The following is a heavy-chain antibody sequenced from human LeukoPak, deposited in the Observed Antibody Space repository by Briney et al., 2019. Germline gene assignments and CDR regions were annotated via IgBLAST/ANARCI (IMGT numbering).Heavy chain of an antibody. J-gene: IGHJ6*02. V-gene: IGHV4-31*03. Sequence: SQTLSLTCTVSGGSISSGGYYWSWISQHPGKGLEWIGYIYYSGTTYYNPSLKSRVTISVDTSKNQFSLKLSSVTAADTAVYYCARDRVPTSWYPHTYGMDVWGQGTTVTVSS. CDR2: IYYSGTT. CDR1: GGSISSGGYY. D-gene: IGHD6-13*01. CDR3: ARDRVPTSWYPHTYGMDV.